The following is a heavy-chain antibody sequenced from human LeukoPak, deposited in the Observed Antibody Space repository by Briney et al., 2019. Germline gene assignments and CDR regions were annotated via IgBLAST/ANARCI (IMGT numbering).Heavy chain of an antibody. CDR3: ARNSYYDSSGYYYVSPFDY. CDR1: GFTFSSYA. D-gene: IGHD3-22*01. V-gene: IGHV3-30-3*01. J-gene: IGHJ4*02. Sequence: GGSLRLSCAASGFTFSSYAMHWVRQAPGEGLEWVAVISYDGSNKYYADSVKGRFTISRDNSKNTLYLQMNSLRAEDTAVYYCARNSYYDSSGYYYVSPFDYWGQGTLVTVSS. CDR2: ISYDGSNK.